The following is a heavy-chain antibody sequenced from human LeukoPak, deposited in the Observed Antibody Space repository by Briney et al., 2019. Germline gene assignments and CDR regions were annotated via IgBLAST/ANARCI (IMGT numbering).Heavy chain of an antibody. J-gene: IGHJ4*02. V-gene: IGHV1-46*01. Sequence: ASVKVSCKASGYIFTSYSMHWVRRAPGQGLEWMGIINPSGGTTNYAQKFQGRVTMTRDTSISTAYMELSRLRSDDTAVYYCARDQGYDSGSWEDYFDYWGQGTLVTVSS. CDR1: GYIFTSYS. CDR2: INPSGGTT. CDR3: ARDQGYDSGSWEDYFDY. D-gene: IGHD6-13*01.